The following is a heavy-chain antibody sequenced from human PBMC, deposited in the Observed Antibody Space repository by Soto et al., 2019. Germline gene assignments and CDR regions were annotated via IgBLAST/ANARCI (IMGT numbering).Heavy chain of an antibody. Sequence: GASVKVSCKAFGGTFSGYTISWVRQAPGQGLEWMGRIIPILGITNYAQKFQGRVTITADKSTSTAYMELSSLRSDDTAVYYCARVNYDFWSGYSPPPQDAFDIWGQGTMVTVSS. D-gene: IGHD3-3*01. CDR1: GGTFSGYT. CDR3: ARVNYDFWSGYSPPPQDAFDI. CDR2: IIPILGIT. J-gene: IGHJ3*02. V-gene: IGHV1-69*02.